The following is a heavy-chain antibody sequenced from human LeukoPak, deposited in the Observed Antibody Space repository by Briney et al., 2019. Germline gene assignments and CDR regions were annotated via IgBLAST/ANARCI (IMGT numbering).Heavy chain of an antibody. Sequence: GGSLRLSCAASGFTFSSYAMSWVRQAPGKGLEWVSSISSTSSYTYYADSVKGRFTISRDNAKNSLYLQMNSLRAEDTAVYYCARDSYYYDSSGYYLVGARPDYWGQGTLVTVSS. D-gene: IGHD3-22*01. CDR1: GFTFSSYA. V-gene: IGHV3-21*01. CDR2: ISSTSSYT. J-gene: IGHJ4*02. CDR3: ARDSYYYDSSGYYLVGARPDY.